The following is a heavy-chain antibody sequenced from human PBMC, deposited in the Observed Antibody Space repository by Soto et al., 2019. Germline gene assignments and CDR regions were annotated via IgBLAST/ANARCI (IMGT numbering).Heavy chain of an antibody. CDR1: GGSISSGGYS. CDR2: IYHSGST. Sequence: TLSLTCAGSGGSISSGGYSWSWIRQPPGKGLEWIGYIYHSGSTYYNPSLKSRVTISVDRSKNQFSLKLSSVTAADTAVYYCAREFWAGSGHNWFAPWGQGTLVTVSS. D-gene: IGHD3-10*01. J-gene: IGHJ5*02. V-gene: IGHV4-30-2*01. CDR3: AREFWAGSGHNWFAP.